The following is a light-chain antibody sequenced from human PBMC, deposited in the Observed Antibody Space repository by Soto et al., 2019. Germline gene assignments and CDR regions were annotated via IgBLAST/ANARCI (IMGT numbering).Light chain of an antibody. V-gene: IGKV3-20*01. CDR1: QYINTR. Sequence: EIVWTHSPATLSSFPVYRVTLSFRASQYINTRLAWYQHRPGQSPRLLIYQTSLRAAGIPARFSGSGSGTDFTLTISRLEPEDFAVYYCKQYGSLINCGQGTRLEIK. CDR2: QTS. J-gene: IGKJ5*01. CDR3: KQYGSLIN.